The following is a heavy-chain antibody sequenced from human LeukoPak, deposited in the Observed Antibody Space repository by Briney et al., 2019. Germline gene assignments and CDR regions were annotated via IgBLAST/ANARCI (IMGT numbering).Heavy chain of an antibody. J-gene: IGHJ6*02. CDR1: GGSISSHH. Sequence: PSDTLSLTCTVSGGSISSHHWSWMWQPPGKRLEWIGYIDYTGDTNYNPSLTSRVTISIDTSKDHFSLMLTSVTAADTAKYYCARGRGGGTRNVWGQGTTVTVSS. CDR2: IDYTGDT. D-gene: IGHD2-2*01. CDR3: ARGRGGGTRNV. V-gene: IGHV4-59*11.